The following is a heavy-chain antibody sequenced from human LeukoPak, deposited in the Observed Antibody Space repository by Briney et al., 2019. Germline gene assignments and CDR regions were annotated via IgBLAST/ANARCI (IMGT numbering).Heavy chain of an antibody. CDR3: ARDRYYYDSSGYYP. D-gene: IGHD3-22*01. Sequence: PSQTLSLTCTVSGGSISSGSYYWSWIRQPAGKGLEWIGRIYTSGSTNYNPSLKSRVTISVDTSKNQFSLKLSSVTAADTAVYYCARDRYYYDSSGYYPWGQGTLVTVSS. V-gene: IGHV4-61*02. J-gene: IGHJ5*02. CDR2: IYTSGST. CDR1: GGSISSGSYY.